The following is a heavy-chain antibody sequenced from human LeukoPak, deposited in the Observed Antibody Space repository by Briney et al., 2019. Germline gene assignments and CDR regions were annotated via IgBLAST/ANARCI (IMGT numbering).Heavy chain of an antibody. V-gene: IGHV3-11*01. CDR2: ISSSGSTI. Sequence: GGSLRLSCAASGFTFSDYYMSWIRQAPGKGLEWVSYISSSGSTIYYADSVKGRFTISRDNTKNSLYLQMNSLRAEDTAVYYCARSPSSGYYLELLYFDYWGQGTLVTVSS. CDR1: GFTFSDYY. CDR3: ARSPSSGYYLELLYFDY. J-gene: IGHJ4*02. D-gene: IGHD3-22*01.